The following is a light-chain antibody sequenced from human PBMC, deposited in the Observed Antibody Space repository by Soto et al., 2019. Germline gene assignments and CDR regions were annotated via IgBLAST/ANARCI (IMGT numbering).Light chain of an antibody. CDR2: KAS. Sequence: DIQMTQSPTTLSDPLGERDTFTCRASQSVATESAWYQQKPGKAPKLLIYKASSLESGVPSRFSGSGSGTEFTLTISSLQPDDFATYYCQQYNSYPWTFGQGTKVDIK. CDR1: QSVATE. J-gene: IGKJ1*01. V-gene: IGKV1-5*03. CDR3: QQYNSYPWT.